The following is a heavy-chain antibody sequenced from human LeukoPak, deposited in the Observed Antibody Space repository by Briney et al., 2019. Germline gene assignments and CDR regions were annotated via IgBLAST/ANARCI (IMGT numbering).Heavy chain of an antibody. CDR1: GYTFTGYY. V-gene: IGHV1-2*02. J-gene: IGHJ2*01. Sequence: ASVKASCKPSGYTFTGYYMLWVLQAPGQGVEGMGWIKPNSGGTTYAQKFQGGGTMTRDTSISTAYMELSRLRSDDTAVYYDAGSALSYNLNRDHAQNWYFDLWGRGTLVTVSS. CDR2: IKPNSGGT. CDR3: AGSALSYNLNRDHAQNWYFDL. D-gene: IGHD5-24*01.